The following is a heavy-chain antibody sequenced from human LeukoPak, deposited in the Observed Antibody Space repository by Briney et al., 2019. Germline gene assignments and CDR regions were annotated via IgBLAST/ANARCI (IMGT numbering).Heavy chain of an antibody. D-gene: IGHD1-26*01. CDR1: GFTFSSYW. Sequence: GGSLRLSCAASGFTFSSYWMHWVRQAPGKGLVWVSRINTDGSSTGYADSVKGRFTISRDNAKNTLYLQMNSLRAEDTAVYYCAMGSPDEPLDYWGQGTLVTVSS. CDR2: INTDGSST. J-gene: IGHJ4*02. CDR3: AMGSPDEPLDY. V-gene: IGHV3-74*01.